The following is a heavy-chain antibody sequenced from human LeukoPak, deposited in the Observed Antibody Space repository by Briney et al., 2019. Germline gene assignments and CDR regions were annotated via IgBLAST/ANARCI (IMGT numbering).Heavy chain of an antibody. V-gene: IGHV4-61*02. CDR1: GGSISSGLYY. D-gene: IGHD3-9*01. Sequence: SETLSLTCTLSGGSISSGLYYYNWIRQPAGKRLEWIGRVYTTGATKYSPSLENRVTISIDTSKNQFSLKLSSVTAADTAVYYCASHYDILTGPGAFDIWGQGTMVTVSS. J-gene: IGHJ3*02. CDR2: VYTTGAT. CDR3: ASHYDILTGPGAFDI.